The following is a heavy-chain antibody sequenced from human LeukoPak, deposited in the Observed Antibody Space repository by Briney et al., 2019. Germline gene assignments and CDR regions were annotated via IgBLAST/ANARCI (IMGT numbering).Heavy chain of an antibody. Sequence: GESLKISCKGSGYSFTSYWIGWVRQMPGKGLEWMGIIYPGDSDTRYSPSFQGQVTISADKSISTAYLQWSSLKDSDTAMYYCSRPPHGSITSCDYYYYMDVWAKGTTVTVSS. J-gene: IGHJ6*03. CDR2: IYPGDSDT. CDR3: SRPPHGSITSCDYYYYMDV. CDR1: GYSFTSYW. V-gene: IGHV5-51*01. D-gene: IGHD2-2*01.